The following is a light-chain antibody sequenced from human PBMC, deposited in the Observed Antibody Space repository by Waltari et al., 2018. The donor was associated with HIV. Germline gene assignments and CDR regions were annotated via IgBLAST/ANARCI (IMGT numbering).Light chain of an antibody. CDR3: SSYAGSNNSYV. CDR1: SSDVGCYNY. J-gene: IGLJ1*01. CDR2: EVS. Sequence: QSALTQPPSASGSPGQSVTISCTGTSSDVGCYNYVSWYQQHPGKAPKLMIYEVSKRPSGVPDRFSGSKSGNTASLTVSGLQAEDEADYYCSSYAGSNNSYVFGTGTKVTVL. V-gene: IGLV2-8*01.